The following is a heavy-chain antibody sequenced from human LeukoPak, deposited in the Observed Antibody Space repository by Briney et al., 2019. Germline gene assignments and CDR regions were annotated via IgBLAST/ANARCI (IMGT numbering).Heavy chain of an antibody. J-gene: IGHJ6*02. Sequence: PGGSLRLSCAASGFTFSSYWMHWVRQAPGKGLEWVANIKQDGSEKYYVDSVKGRFTISRDNAKNSLYLQMNSLRAEDTAVYYCASFGEYYGSGSYSPYYYGMDVWGQGTTVTVSS. CDR3: ASFGEYYGSGSYSPYYYGMDV. V-gene: IGHV3-7*03. CDR1: GFTFSSYW. CDR2: IKQDGSEK. D-gene: IGHD3-10*01.